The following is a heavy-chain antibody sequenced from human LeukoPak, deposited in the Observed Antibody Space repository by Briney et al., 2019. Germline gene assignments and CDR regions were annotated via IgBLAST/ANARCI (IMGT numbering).Heavy chain of an antibody. J-gene: IGHJ4*02. Sequence: PGGSLRLSCAAPGVSFSNYDMGWVRQAPGEGLERVSVISVGGNTTLYADSVRGGFTISRDNSRNAVDLQMNSIRAEDTAVYYCGKRSTSLRGRGNYWGQGALVTVSS. CDR1: GVSFSNYD. CDR2: ISVGGNTT. CDR3: GKRSTSLRGRGNY. D-gene: IGHD2-2*01. V-gene: IGHV3-23*01.